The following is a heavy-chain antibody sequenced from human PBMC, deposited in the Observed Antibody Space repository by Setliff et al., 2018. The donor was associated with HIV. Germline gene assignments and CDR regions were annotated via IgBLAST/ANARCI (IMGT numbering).Heavy chain of an antibody. CDR3: ARRGYGYGYPVDAFDI. Sequence: SSETLSLTCTVSGGSISSYYWSWIRQPPGKGLEWIGYIYYSGSTNYNGSLQSRVTISVDTSKNQFSLKLSAVTAADTAGYYCARRGYGYGYPVDAFDIWGQGRMVTVSS. CDR2: IYYSGST. J-gene: IGHJ3*02. V-gene: IGHV4-59*08. CDR1: GGSISSYY. D-gene: IGHD5-18*01.